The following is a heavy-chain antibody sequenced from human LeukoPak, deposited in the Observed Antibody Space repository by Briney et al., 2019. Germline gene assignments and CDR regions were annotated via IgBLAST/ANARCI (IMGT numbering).Heavy chain of an antibody. D-gene: IGHD1-26*01. CDR1: GFTFSSYA. CDR3: ARGFGWELRHDI. V-gene: IGHV3-11*01. CDR2: ISSSGSSI. Sequence: PGGSLRLSCAASGFTFSSYAMTWIRQAPGKGLEWVSYISSSGSSIDYADSVKGRFTISRDNAKNSLFVQMNSLRAEDTAVYYCARGFGWELRHDIWGQGTLVTVSS. J-gene: IGHJ4*02.